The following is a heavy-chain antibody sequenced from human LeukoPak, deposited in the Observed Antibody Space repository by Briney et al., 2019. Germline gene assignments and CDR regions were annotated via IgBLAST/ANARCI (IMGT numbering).Heavy chain of an antibody. CDR2: INPSGGST. J-gene: IGHJ4*02. Sequence: ASVKVSCKASGYTFTSYYMHRVRQAPGQGLEWMGIINPSGGSTSYAQKFQGRVTMTRDTSTSTVYMELSSLRSKDTAVYYCARYSNYVNYFDYWGQGTLVTVSS. CDR3: ARYSNYVNYFDY. D-gene: IGHD4-11*01. CDR1: GYTFTSYY. V-gene: IGHV1-46*03.